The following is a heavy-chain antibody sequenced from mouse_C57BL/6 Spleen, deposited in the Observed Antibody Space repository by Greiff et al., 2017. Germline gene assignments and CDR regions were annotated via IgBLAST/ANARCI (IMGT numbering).Heavy chain of an antibody. CDR2: IDPSDSNT. D-gene: IGHD2-2*01. J-gene: IGHJ4*01. Sequence: QVQLQQPGAELVKPGASVKLSCKASGYNFTSYWMQWVKQRPGQGLEWIGEIDPSDSNTNYNQKFKGKATLTVDTSSSTAYMQLSSLTSADSAVYYCARGRLPYAMDYWGQGTSVTVSS. CDR1: GYNFTSYW. CDR3: ARGRLPYAMDY. V-gene: IGHV1-50*01.